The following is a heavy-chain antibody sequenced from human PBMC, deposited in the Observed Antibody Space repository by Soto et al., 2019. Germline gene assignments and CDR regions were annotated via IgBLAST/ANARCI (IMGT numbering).Heavy chain of an antibody. J-gene: IGHJ5*02. CDR2: IYYSGTT. Sequence: QLQLQESGPGLVKPSETLSLTCTVSGGSISSSSYYWGWIRQPPGKGLEWIGSIYYSGTTYYNPSLKSRVTISVDTSKNQFSLKLSSVTAADTAVYYCARLTVPTGWFDPWGQGTLVTVSS. D-gene: IGHD4-17*01. CDR1: GGSISSSSYY. CDR3: ARLTVPTGWFDP. V-gene: IGHV4-39*01.